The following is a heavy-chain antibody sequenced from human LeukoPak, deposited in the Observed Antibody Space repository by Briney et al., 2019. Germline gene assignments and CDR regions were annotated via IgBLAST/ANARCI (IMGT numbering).Heavy chain of an antibody. CDR2: IYTSGTT. D-gene: IGHD3-22*01. Sequence: AETLSLICTVSDDSMSNYYWSWIRQPAGKGLEWIGRIYTSGTTAYNPSLKSRVTMSMDKSKDQFSLKVTSVAAADTAIYYCARGMTFYYDSRGYYGALDIWGQGTMVTVSS. CDR1: DDSMSNYY. J-gene: IGHJ3*02. CDR3: ARGMTFYYDSRGYYGALDI. V-gene: IGHV4-4*07.